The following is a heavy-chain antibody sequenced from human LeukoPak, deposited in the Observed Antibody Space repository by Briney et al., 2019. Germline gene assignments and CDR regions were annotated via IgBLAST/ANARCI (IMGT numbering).Heavy chain of an antibody. D-gene: IGHD6-19*01. CDR2: IYTSGST. J-gene: IGHJ5*02. V-gene: IGHV4-4*09. CDR1: GGSISSYY. CDR3: ARLSSGWYFGWFDP. Sequence: SETLSLTCTVSGGSISSYYWSWIRQPAGKGLEWIGYIYTSGSTNYNPSLKSRVTISVDTSKNQFSLKLSSVTAADTAVYYCARLSSGWYFGWFDPWGQGTLVTVSS.